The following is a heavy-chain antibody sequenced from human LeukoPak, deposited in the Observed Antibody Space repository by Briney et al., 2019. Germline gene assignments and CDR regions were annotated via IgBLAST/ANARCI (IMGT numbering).Heavy chain of an antibody. Sequence: GGSLRLSCAASGFTFSTYSFSWVRQAPGKGLEWVSGISATGGDTYYADSVKGRFTISRDNSRNTVSLQMNSLRVEDTATYCCAKDVRRCNGACTWGQGTLVTVSS. V-gene: IGHV3-23*01. J-gene: IGHJ5*02. D-gene: IGHD2-8*01. CDR1: GFTFSTYS. CDR3: AKDVRRCNGACT. CDR2: ISATGGDT.